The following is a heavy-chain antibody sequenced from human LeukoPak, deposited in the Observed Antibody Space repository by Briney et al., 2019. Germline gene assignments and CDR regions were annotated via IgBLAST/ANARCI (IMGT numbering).Heavy chain of an antibody. CDR2: IYHSGST. Sequence: SETLSLTCAVSGYSLSSGYYWGWIRQPPGKGLEWIGSIYHSGSTYYNPSLKSRVTISVDTSKNQFSLKLSSVTAADTAVYYCFEFGSWADAFDIWGQGTMVTVSS. CDR1: GYSLSSGYY. V-gene: IGHV4-38-2*01. J-gene: IGHJ3*02. CDR3: FEFGSWADAFDI. D-gene: IGHD6-13*01.